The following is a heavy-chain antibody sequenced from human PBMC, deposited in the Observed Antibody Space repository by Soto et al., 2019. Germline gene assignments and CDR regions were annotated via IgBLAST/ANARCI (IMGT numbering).Heavy chain of an antibody. CDR1: GFIFSNYG. D-gene: IGHD2-15*01. J-gene: IGHJ6*02. CDR3: AREGEEIGGVAGYYGMDV. CDR2: IWYDGSKK. V-gene: IGHV3-33*01. Sequence: QVQLVESGGGVVQPGRSLRLSCAASGFIFSNYGMHWVRQAPGKGLEWVATIWYDGSKKHHADSVKGRLTISRDDSKNTLFLQMNGLREEDTAVYYCAREGEEIGGVAGYYGMDVWGQGTTVTVSS.